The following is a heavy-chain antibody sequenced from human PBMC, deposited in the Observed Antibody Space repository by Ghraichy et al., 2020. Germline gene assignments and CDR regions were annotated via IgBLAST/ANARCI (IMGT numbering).Heavy chain of an antibody. Sequence: ASVKVSCKASGYTFIHYAIHWVRQAPGQRLEWMGWINAGHGHTKYSQKFQGRVTITRDTSASTAYMELSSLTSEDTTVYFCARGPYSGNYYGYNDYWGQGTLVTVSS. CDR2: INAGHGHT. V-gene: IGHV1-3*01. D-gene: IGHD1-26*01. J-gene: IGHJ4*02. CDR3: ARGPYSGNYYGYNDY. CDR1: GYTFIHYA.